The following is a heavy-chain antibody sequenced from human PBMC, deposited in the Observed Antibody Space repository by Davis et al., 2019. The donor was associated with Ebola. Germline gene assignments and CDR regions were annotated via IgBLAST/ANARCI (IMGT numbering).Heavy chain of an antibody. Sequence: PGGSLRLSCAASGFPFSRYGMHWIRQAPGKGLEWVALLWYDGTNKYYADSVSGRFTISRDNSKNTLYLQMNSLRAEDTAVYYCARGYSTSWYYFDYWGQGTLVTVSS. CDR3: ARGYSTSWYYFDY. D-gene: IGHD6-13*01. V-gene: IGHV3-33*01. CDR2: LWYDGTNK. CDR1: GFPFSRYG. J-gene: IGHJ4*02.